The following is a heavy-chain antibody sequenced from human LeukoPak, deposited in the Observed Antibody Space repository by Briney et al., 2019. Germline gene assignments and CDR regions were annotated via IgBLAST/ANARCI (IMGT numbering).Heavy chain of an antibody. D-gene: IGHD6-19*01. CDR2: IYTRGST. CDR3: ARYDRYSSGSLDY. CDR1: GGSISSGGYY. J-gene: IGHJ4*02. Sequence: SETLSLTCTVSGGSISSGGYYWSWLRQPAGKGLEWIGRIYTRGSTNYNPSLKSRVTISVDTSKNQFSLKLSSVTAADTAVYYCARYDRYSSGSLDYWGQGTLVTVSS. V-gene: IGHV4-61*02.